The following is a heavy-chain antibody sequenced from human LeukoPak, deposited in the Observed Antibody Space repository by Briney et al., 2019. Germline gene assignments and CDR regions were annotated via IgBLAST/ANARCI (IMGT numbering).Heavy chain of an antibody. J-gene: IGHJ4*02. V-gene: IGHV4-39*07. CDR2: IYYSGST. D-gene: IGHD3-16*01. CDR1: GGSISSSSYY. Sequence: PSETLSLTCTVSGGSISSSSYYWGWIRQPPGKGLEWIGSIYYSGSTNYNPSLKSRVTISVDTSKNQFSLKLSSVTAADTAVYYCARDRALGSGKYYFDYWGQGTLVTVSS. CDR3: ARDRALGSGKYYFDY.